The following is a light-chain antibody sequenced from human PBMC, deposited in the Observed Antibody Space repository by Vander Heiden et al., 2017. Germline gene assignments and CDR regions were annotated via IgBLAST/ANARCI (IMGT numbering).Light chain of an antibody. CDR2: KDS. CDR3: QSADSSGADVV. Sequence: SYELTQPPSVSVSPGQTARITCSGDALPKQYAFWYQQKPGQAPVLVMYKDSERSAGTAERFSGSREGTTVTLTISGVEAEDEADYYCQSADSSGADVVFGGGTKLTVL. V-gene: IGLV3-25*03. CDR1: ALPKQY. J-gene: IGLJ2*01.